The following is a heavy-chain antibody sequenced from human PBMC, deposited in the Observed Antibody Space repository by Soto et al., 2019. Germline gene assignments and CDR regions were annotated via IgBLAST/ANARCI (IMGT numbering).Heavy chain of an antibody. Sequence: EVQLVESGGGLVQPGGSLRLSCAASGFTFSDHYMDWVRQAPGKGLEWVGRTRNKANSYTTEYAASVKGRFTISRDDSKNSLYLQRNSLKTADTAVYYCARGATARTNYYSGLDAWGQGTTVTVSS. V-gene: IGHV3-72*01. CDR3: ARGATARTNYYSGLDA. CDR1: GFTFSDHY. CDR2: TRNKANSYTT. D-gene: IGHD1-1*01. J-gene: IGHJ6*02.